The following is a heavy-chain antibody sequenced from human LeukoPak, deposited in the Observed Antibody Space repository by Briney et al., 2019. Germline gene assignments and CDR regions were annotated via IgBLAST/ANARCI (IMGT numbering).Heavy chain of an antibody. V-gene: IGHV3-33*08. CDR1: GFTFSSYG. D-gene: IGHD3-22*01. J-gene: IGHJ5*02. Sequence: GGSLRLSCAASGFTFSSYGMHWVRQAPGKGLEWVAVIWYGGSNKYYADSVKGRFTISRDNSKNTLYLQMNSLRAEDTAVYYCARECAVGYYDSSADPDGNWFDPWGQGTLVTVSS. CDR3: ARECAVGYYDSSADPDGNWFDP. CDR2: IWYGGSNK.